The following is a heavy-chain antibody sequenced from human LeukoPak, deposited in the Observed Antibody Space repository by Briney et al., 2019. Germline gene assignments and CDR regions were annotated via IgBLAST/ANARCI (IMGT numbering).Heavy chain of an antibody. Sequence: PSETLSLTCTVSGGSISSSSYYWGWIRQPPGKGLEWIGSIYYSGSTYYNPSLKSRVTMSVDTSKNQFSLKLSSVTAADTAVYYCARDSMVRGVIIMAVAFDIWGQGTMVTVSS. V-gene: IGHV4-39*07. D-gene: IGHD3-10*01. CDR3: ARDSMVRGVIIMAVAFDI. CDR1: GGSISSSSYY. J-gene: IGHJ3*02. CDR2: IYYSGST.